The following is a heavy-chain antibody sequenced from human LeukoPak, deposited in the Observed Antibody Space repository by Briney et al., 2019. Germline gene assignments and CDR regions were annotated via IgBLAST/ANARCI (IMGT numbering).Heavy chain of an antibody. CDR2: INPNIGGT. CDR3: ARGDRSSSILEDAFDI. D-gene: IGHD6-6*01. CDR1: GYTFTGNY. V-gene: IGHV1-2*02. Sequence: ASVKVSCRASGYTFTGNYIHWVRQAPGQGLEWMGWINPNIGGTKFAQKLQGRVTMTRDTSISTAYMDLSRLTSDDTAVYYCARGDRSSSILEDAFDIWGQGTLVTVSS. J-gene: IGHJ3*02.